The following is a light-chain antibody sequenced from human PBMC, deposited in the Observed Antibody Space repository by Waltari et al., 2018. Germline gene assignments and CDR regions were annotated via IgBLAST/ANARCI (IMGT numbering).Light chain of an antibody. Sequence: SFDLTQPPSVSVSPGQTASITCPGDKLGDNSACWYHQKPGQSPVLVIYQDTKRPSAIPERFSGSKSGNTATLTISGTQAVDEADYYCQAWDSSTYVFGTGTKVTVL. J-gene: IGLJ1*01. CDR1: KLGDNS. CDR3: QAWDSSTYV. V-gene: IGLV3-1*01. CDR2: QDT.